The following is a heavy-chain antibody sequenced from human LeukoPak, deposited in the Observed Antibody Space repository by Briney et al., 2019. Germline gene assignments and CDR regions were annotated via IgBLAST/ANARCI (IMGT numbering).Heavy chain of an antibody. J-gene: IGHJ4*02. Sequence: PSETLSLTCTVSGGSISSYYWSWIRQPPGKGLEWIGYIYYNGSTNYNPSLQSRVTISVDPSKIQFSLKRNSVTAAVTSVYYYASRTGDPYSSGWYSFDYWGQGTLVTVSS. CDR3: ASRTGDPYSSGWYSFDY. CDR2: IYYNGST. D-gene: IGHD6-13*01. V-gene: IGHV4-59*08. CDR1: GGSISSYY.